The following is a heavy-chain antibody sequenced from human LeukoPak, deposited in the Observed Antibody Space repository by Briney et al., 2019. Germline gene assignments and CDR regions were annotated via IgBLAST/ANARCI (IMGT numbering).Heavy chain of an antibody. Sequence: PSETLSLTCTVSGGSISSYYWSWIRQPPGKGPESIGYIYYSGSTNYNPSLKSRVTISVDTSKNQFSLKLSSVTAADTAVYYCTRDSLYYDFGASHWFDPWGQGTLVTVSS. CDR1: GGSISSYY. J-gene: IGHJ5*02. CDR2: IYYSGST. V-gene: IGHV4-59*01. CDR3: TRDSLYYDFGASHWFDP. D-gene: IGHD3-3*01.